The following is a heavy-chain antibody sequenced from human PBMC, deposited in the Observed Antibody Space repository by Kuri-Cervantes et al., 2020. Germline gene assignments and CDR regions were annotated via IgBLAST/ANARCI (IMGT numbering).Heavy chain of an antibody. Sequence: ASVKVSCKASGYTFTSYYMHWVRQAPGQGLEWMGIISPSGGSTSYAQKFQGRVTMTRDTSTSTVYMELSSLRSEDTAVYYCTRTPETIFGVVNIFGYFDYWGQGTLVTVSS. CDR1: GYTFTSYY. CDR2: ISPSGGST. V-gene: IGHV1-46*03. J-gene: IGHJ4*02. CDR3: TRTPETIFGVVNIFGYFDY. D-gene: IGHD3-3*01.